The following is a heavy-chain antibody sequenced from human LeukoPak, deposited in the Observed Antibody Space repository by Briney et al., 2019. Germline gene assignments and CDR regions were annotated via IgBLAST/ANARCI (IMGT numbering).Heavy chain of an antibody. CDR1: GFTVRSNY. Sequence: GGSLRLSCAASGFTVRSNYMSWVRQAPGKGVEWVSVIYSGGSTYYADSVKGRFTISRDNSKNTLYLQMNSLRAEDTAVYYCAREMATITRDYYFDYWGQGTLVTVTS. J-gene: IGHJ4*02. D-gene: IGHD5-24*01. CDR3: AREMATITRDYYFDY. CDR2: IYSGGST. V-gene: IGHV3-53*01.